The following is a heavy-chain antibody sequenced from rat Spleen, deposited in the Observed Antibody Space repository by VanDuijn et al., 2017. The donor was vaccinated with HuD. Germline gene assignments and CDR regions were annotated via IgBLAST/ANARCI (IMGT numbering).Heavy chain of an antibody. CDR2: ISYDGGRI. V-gene: IGHV5-29*01. Sequence: EVQLVESDGGLVQPGRSLKLSCAASGFTFSDYYMAWVRQAPTKGLEWVATISYDGGRIFYRDSVKGRFTISRENAKSTLSLQMDSLRSEDTATYYCARRHYGYTDYFDYWGQGVMVTVSS. J-gene: IGHJ2*01. D-gene: IGHD1-9*01. CDR3: ARRHYGYTDYFDY. CDR1: GFTFSDYY.